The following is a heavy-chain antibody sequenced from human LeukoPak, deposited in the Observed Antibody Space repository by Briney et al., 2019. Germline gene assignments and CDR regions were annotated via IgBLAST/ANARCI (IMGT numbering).Heavy chain of an antibody. CDR1: GFTFSIYA. CDR3: AKFRADSGGWPFDY. V-gene: IGHV3-23*01. D-gene: IGHD6-19*01. J-gene: IGHJ4*02. Sequence: GGSLRLSCAASGFTFSIYAMSWVRQAPGKGLEWVSSISGTSGNTYYADSVKGWFAISRDNSKDTLYLQMNSLRAEDTAIYYCAKFRADSGGWPFDYWGQGTLVTVSS. CDR2: ISGTSGNT.